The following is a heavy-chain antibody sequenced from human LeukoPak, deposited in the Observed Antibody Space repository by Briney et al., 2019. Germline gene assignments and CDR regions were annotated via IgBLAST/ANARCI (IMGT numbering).Heavy chain of an antibody. J-gene: IGHJ5*02. Sequence: ASVKVSCKASGYTFTSYDIHWVRQASGHGLEWMGWMNPKSAHTGLAQRFQGRVTMTRNTSISTAYMELSSLTSEDTAMYYCTRGPSYHSKWVGGMWFNPWGQGTLVSVSS. D-gene: IGHD3-10*01. CDR3: TRGPSYHSKWVGGMWFNP. V-gene: IGHV1-8*01. CDR2: MNPKSAHT. CDR1: GYTFTSYD.